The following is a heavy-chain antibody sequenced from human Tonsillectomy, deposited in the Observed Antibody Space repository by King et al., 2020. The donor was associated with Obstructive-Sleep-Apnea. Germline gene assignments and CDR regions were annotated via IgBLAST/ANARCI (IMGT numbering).Heavy chain of an antibody. CDR2: IDSDGSGT. J-gene: IGHJ4*02. D-gene: IGHD5-12*01. V-gene: IGHV3-74*01. Sequence: VQLVESGGGLVQPGGSLRLSCAASGFTFSNYWMHWVRQAPGKGLVWVSRIDSDGSGTSYTDSVKGRFTISRDNAKNTLYLQMNSLRAEDTAVYYCARGLGSGYDAWGQGTLVTVSS. CDR3: ARGLGSGYDA. CDR1: GFTFSNYW.